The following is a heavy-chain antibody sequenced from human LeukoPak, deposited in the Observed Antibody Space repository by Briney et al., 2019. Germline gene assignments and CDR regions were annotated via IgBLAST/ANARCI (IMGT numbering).Heavy chain of an antibody. D-gene: IGHD5-12*01. CDR1: GGSISSYY. Sequence: SETLSLTCTVSGGSISSYYWSWIRQPPGKGLEWIGYIYYSGSTNYNPSLKSRLTISVDTSKNQFSLKQLSVTAADTAVDYCSRRGRDDVFDIWGQRTMVTVSS. V-gene: IGHV4-59*08. J-gene: IGHJ3*02. CDR3: SRRGRDDVFDI. CDR2: IYYSGST.